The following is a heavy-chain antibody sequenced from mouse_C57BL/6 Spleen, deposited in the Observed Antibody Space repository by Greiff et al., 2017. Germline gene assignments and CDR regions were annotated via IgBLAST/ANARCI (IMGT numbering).Heavy chain of an antibody. CDR2: IDPETGGT. D-gene: IGHD2-5*01. CDR3: TRGYSNFFDD. Sequence: QVQLQQSGAELVRPGASVTLSCKASGYTFTDYEMHWVKQTPVHGLEWIGAIDPETGGTAYNQKFKGKAILTADKSSSTAYMELRSLTSEDSAVXYCTRGYSNFFDDWGKGTTLTVSS. V-gene: IGHV1-15*01. CDR1: GYTFTDYE. J-gene: IGHJ2*01.